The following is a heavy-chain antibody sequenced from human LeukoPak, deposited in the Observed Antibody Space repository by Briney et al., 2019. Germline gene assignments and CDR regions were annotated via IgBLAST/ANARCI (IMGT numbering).Heavy chain of an antibody. CDR3: PREVVGSYYYFDS. V-gene: IGHV1-18*01. CDR1: GYTFTSYG. Sequence: ASVKVSCKASGYTFTSYGISWVRQAAGQGLEWRGWISAYNGNTNYAQKLQGRVTMTTDTSTTPAYMELTTLKSDATPVYSCPREVVGSYYYFDSWGQGTLVTVSS. D-gene: IGHD1-26*01. J-gene: IGHJ4*02. CDR2: ISAYNGNT.